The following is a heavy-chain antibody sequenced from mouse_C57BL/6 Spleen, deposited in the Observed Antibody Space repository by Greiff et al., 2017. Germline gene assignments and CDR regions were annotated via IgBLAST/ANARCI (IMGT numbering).Heavy chain of an antibody. Sequence: VQLQQSGAELVRPGASVKLSCTASGFNIKDYYMHWVKQRPEQGLEWIGRIDPEDGDTEYAPKFQGKATMTADTSSNTAYLQLSSLTSEDTAVQYCTTWDYHDVYYAMDYWGQGTSVTVAS. CDR1: GFNIKDYY. D-gene: IGHD1-1*01. CDR2: IDPEDGDT. J-gene: IGHJ4*01. CDR3: TTWDYHDVYYAMDY. V-gene: IGHV14-1*01.